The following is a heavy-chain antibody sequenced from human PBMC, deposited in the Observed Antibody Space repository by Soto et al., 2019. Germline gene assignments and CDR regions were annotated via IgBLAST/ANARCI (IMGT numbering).Heavy chain of an antibody. D-gene: IGHD1-26*01. Sequence: SETMSVTCAVDGVPFSGYYWSWISKTPGKGLEWIGEINHSGNTNYNPSLKSRVTMLVDTSKNQFSLSLSSVTAADTAVYYCANLIVFHSSYYHDYWGHGTLVTVSS. J-gene: IGHJ4*01. V-gene: IGHV4-34*01. CDR1: GVPFSGYY. CDR2: INHSGNT. CDR3: ANLIVFHSSYYHDY.